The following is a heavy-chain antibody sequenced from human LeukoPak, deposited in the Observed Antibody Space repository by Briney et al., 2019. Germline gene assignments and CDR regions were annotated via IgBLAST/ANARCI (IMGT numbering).Heavy chain of an antibody. V-gene: IGHV3-23*01. Sequence: PGGSLRLSCSGSGFTFMNYVMAWVRQAPGKGLEWVSSIRLGGGLTHSADPVKGRFIISRDMNTLFLQMNNLRPEDTAMYYCARKITMVRGPLIKGYFDLWGRAPWSVSPQ. J-gene: IGHJ2*01. D-gene: IGHD3-10*01. CDR3: ARKITMVRGPLIKGYFDL. CDR2: IRLGGGLT. CDR1: GFTFMNYV.